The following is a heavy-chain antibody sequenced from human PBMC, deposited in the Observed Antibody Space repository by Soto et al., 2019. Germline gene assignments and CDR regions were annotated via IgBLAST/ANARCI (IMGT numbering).Heavy chain of an antibody. J-gene: IGHJ6*03. CDR1: GGSISSYY. CDR2: IYYSGST. V-gene: IGHV4-59*08. Sequence: SETLSLTCTVSGGSISSYYWSWIRQPPGKGLEWIGYIYYSGSTNYNPSLKSRVTISVDTSKNQFSLKLSSVTAADTAGYYCARRTVTTSYYYYYMDVWGKGTTVTVSS. D-gene: IGHD4-4*01. CDR3: ARRTVTTSYYYYYMDV.